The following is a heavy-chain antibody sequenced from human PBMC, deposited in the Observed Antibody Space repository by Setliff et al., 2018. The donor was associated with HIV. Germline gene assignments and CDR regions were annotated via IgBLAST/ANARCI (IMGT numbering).Heavy chain of an antibody. CDR2: VYTSGST. Sequence: SCKASGYTFTGYFIHWIRQPAGKRLEWIGRVYTSGSTIYNPSLRSRVTMSVDTSKSQFSLKLNSVAAADTAVYYCARVFPPIRGAPFGTPPGAFDIWGQGTMVTVSS. CDR3: ARVFPPIRGAPFGTPPGAFDI. CDR1: GYTFTGYF. V-gene: IGHV4-4*07. J-gene: IGHJ3*02. D-gene: IGHD2-15*01.